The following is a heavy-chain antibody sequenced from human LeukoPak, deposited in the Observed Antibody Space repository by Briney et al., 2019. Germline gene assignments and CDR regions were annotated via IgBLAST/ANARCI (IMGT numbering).Heavy chain of an antibody. CDR1: GFTFSSYS. CDR3: ARVSASIAAAGKEGDY. Sequence: GGSLRLYCAASGFTFSSYSMNCFREAPGKRLECFSSISSSSSCIYYADSVKGRFTISRDNAKNSLYLQMNSLRAEDTAVYYCARVSASIAAAGKEGDYWGQGTLVTVSS. V-gene: IGHV3-21*01. D-gene: IGHD6-13*01. J-gene: IGHJ4*02. CDR2: ISSSSSCI.